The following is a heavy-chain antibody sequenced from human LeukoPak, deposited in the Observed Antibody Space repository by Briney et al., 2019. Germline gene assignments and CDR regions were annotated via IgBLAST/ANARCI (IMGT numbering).Heavy chain of an antibody. CDR1: GFTFSNYA. V-gene: IGHV3-23*01. CDR2: ISGGGDST. CDR3: AKTGSGSYFPN. Sequence: GSLRLSCAASGFTFSNYAMNWVRQAPGKGLESVSAISGGGDSTYYADSVKGRFTISRDNSKNMLYLQMNSLRVEDTAVYYCAKTGSGSYFPNWGQGTLVIVSS. D-gene: IGHD1-26*01. J-gene: IGHJ4*02.